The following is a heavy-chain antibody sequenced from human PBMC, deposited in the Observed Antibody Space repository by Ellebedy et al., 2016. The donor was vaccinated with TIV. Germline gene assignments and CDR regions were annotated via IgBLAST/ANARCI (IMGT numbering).Heavy chain of an antibody. D-gene: IGHD2-15*01. CDR2: INPSGGST. J-gene: IGHJ6*02. CDR1: GYTLTELS. CDR3: ARDVIGYCSGGSCYSRYYGMDV. Sequence: ASVKVSXXVSGYTLTELSMHWVRQAPGQGLEWMGIINPSGGSTSYAQKFQGRVTMTRDTSTSTVYMELSGLRSEDTAVYYCARDVIGYCSGGSCYSRYYGMDVWGQGTTVTVSS. V-gene: IGHV1-46*01.